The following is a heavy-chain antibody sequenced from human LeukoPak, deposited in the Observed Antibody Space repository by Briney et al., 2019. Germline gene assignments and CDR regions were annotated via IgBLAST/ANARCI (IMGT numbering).Heavy chain of an antibody. J-gene: IGHJ4*02. CDR3: AKGGNTWYDY. Sequence: GGSLRLSCAASGFNVSSNYMSWVRQAPGKGLEWVSAISGSGGSTYYADSVKGRFTISRDNSKNTLYLQMNSLRAEDTAVYYCAKGGNTWYDYWGQVTLVTVSS. CDR2: ISGSGGST. V-gene: IGHV3-23*01. D-gene: IGHD6-13*01. CDR1: GFNVSSNY.